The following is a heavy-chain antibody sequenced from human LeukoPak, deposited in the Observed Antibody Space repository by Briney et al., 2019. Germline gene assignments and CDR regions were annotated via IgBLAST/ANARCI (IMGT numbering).Heavy chain of an antibody. CDR1: GFTFSGYV. Sequence: GGSLRLSCAASGFTFSGYVMTWVRQAPGKGLEWASYISSSSSTIYYADSVKGRFTISRDNAKNSLYLQMNSLRAEDTAVYYCAREPTQGFDPWGQGTLVTVSS. V-gene: IGHV3-48*04. J-gene: IGHJ5*02. CDR3: AREPTQGFDP. CDR2: ISSSSSTI.